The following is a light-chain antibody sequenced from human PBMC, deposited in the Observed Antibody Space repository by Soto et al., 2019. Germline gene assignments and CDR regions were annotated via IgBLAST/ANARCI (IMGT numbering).Light chain of an antibody. J-gene: IGKJ4*01. CDR2: DTS. Sequence: EVVRSQSPATRSVSPGEGATLCCRASQGIGDTLAWYQHKPGQTPRLLIYDTSTRATGVPTRFSGSRSGAEFTLTINSLQSEDSAVYYCQPYNNWPLTFGGGTKVDIK. CDR3: QPYNNWPLT. V-gene: IGKV3-15*01. CDR1: QGIGDT.